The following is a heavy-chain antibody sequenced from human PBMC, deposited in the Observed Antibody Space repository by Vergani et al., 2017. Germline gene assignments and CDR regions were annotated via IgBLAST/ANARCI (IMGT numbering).Heavy chain of an antibody. CDR3: AKANPRNSGYDYLYYYHAMDV. V-gene: IGHV3-23*01. D-gene: IGHD5-12*01. CDR2: ISSSGGST. J-gene: IGHJ6*02. CDR1: GFTFNHYA. Sequence: EVQLLESGGDLVQPGGSLRLSCAASGFTFNHYAMNWVRQAPGKGLEWVSGISSSGGSTYYAGSVKGRFTISRDGSKNTLYLQMNSLSAGDTAVYYCAKANPRNSGYDYLYYYHAMDVWGQGTTVTVSS.